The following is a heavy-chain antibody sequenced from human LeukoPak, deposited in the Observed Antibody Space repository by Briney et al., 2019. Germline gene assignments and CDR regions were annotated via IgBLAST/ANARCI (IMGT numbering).Heavy chain of an antibody. CDR1: GFTFSSYW. CDR3: ARMTTVTPGPFDY. V-gene: IGHV3-23*01. J-gene: IGHJ4*02. Sequence: GGSLRLSCAASGFTFSSYWMSWVRQAPGKGLEWVSAISGSGGSTYYADSVKGRFTISRDNSKNTLYLQMNSLRAEDTAVYYCARMTTVTPGPFDYWGQGTLVTVSS. D-gene: IGHD4-17*01. CDR2: ISGSGGST.